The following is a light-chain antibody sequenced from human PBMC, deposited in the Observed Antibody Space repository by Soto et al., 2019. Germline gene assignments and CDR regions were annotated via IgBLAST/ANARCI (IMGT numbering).Light chain of an antibody. V-gene: IGKV2D-29*01. J-gene: IGKJ1*01. Sequence: DIVMTQTPLSLSVTPGQPASISCRSSQSLLHSDGKTYFYWYLXRPGQPPRLXIYEVSNRFSGVPDRFSGSGSGTDFTLKISRVETDDGGLYVGMQTKQLPVTFGQGTKVDIK. CDR2: EVS. CDR3: MQTKQLPVT. CDR1: QSLLHSDGKTY.